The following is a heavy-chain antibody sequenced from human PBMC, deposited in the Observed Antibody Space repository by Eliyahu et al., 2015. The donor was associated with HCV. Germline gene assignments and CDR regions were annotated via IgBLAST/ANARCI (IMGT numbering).Heavy chain of an antibody. CDR2: IKSKTCGWDN. D-gene: IGHD3-10*01. CDR1: GFTFSKAW. Sequence: EVQLVESGGGLVKPGGSLRLSCAASGFTFSKAWMSWVRQAPGKGLEWIGRIKSKTCGWDNGYAAPVKGRFTISRDDSKSTLYLQMNSLKTEDTAVYYCTTGAPGGFDYYLDVWGQGTTVTVSS. J-gene: IGHJ6*03. CDR3: TTGAPGGFDYYLDV. V-gene: IGHV3-15*01.